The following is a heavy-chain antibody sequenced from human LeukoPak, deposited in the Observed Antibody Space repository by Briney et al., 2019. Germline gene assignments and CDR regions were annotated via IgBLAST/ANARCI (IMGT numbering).Heavy chain of an antibody. Sequence: ASVKVSCKASGYTFTGYYMHWVRQAPGQGLEWIGWINPNSGCTNYAQKLQGWVTMTRDPALSPAYMELSSLPSDDTPVQSRTRPLVYCSSTTPPASRMYVSGKGTTVTASP. J-gene: IGHJ6*01. CDR2: INPNSGCT. CDR1: GYTFTGYY. D-gene: IGHD2-2*01. CDR3: TRPLVYCSSTTPPASRMYV. V-gene: IGHV1-2*04.